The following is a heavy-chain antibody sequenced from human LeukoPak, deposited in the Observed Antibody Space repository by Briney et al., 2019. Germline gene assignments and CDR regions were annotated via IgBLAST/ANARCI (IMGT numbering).Heavy chain of an antibody. CDR2: TRYDGNNK. CDR1: GFTFSSYV. J-gene: IGHJ4*02. Sequence: GGSLRLSCAASGFTFSSYVMHWVRQAPGKGLEWVAFTRYDGNNKYFADSVKGRFTISRDNSKNTLYLQMNSLRAEDTAVYYCAKDRQWLVLGVGDYWGQGTLVTVSS. D-gene: IGHD6-19*01. V-gene: IGHV3-30*02. CDR3: AKDRQWLVLGVGDY.